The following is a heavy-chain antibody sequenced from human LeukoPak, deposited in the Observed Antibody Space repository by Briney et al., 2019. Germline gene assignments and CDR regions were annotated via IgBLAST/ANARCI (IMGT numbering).Heavy chain of an antibody. J-gene: IGHJ4*02. CDR3: ARETTVTTFGY. CDR1: GGSISTYY. CDR2: KFYSGST. V-gene: IGHV4-59*12. Sequence: SETLSLTCTVSGGSISTYYWSWIRQPPGKGLEWIGYKFYSGSTNYNPSLKSRVTISVDTSKNQLSLKLSSVTAADTAVYYCARETTVTTFGYWSQGTLVTVSS. D-gene: IGHD4-17*01.